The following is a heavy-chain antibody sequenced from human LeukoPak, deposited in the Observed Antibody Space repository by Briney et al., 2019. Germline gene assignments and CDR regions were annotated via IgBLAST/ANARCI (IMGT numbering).Heavy chain of an antibody. V-gene: IGHV4-4*07. D-gene: IGHD4-23*01. J-gene: IGHJ3*02. CDR3: ARDLYANYGGNPRAFDI. CDR2: IYTSGST. CDR1: GGSICSYY. Sequence: SETLPLTCTVSGGSICSYYWSWIRQPAGKGLEWIGRIYTSGSTNYNPSLKSRVTMSVDTSKNQFSLKLSSVTAADTAVYCCARDLYANYGGNPRAFDIWGQGTMVTVSS.